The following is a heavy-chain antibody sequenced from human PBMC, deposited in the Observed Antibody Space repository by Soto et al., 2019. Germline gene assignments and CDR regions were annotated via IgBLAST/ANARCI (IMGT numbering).Heavy chain of an antibody. CDR3: ASAAVTGTAGLDY. Sequence: AASVKVSCKASGYTFSGFYMHWVRQAPGQGLEWMGWINPNSGGTKSAEKFQGRVTMTRDTSISTAYMELSRLTSDDTAVYYCASAAVTGTAGLDYWGQGTLVTVSS. CDR2: INPNSGGT. V-gene: IGHV1-2*02. J-gene: IGHJ4*02. CDR1: GYTFSGFY. D-gene: IGHD6-19*01.